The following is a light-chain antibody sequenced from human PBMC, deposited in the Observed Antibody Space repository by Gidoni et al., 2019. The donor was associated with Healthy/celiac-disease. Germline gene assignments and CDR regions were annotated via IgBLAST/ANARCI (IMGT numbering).Light chain of an antibody. J-gene: IGKJ5*01. CDR1: QSISSY. CDR2: AAS. V-gene: IGKV1-39*01. CDR3: QQSYSTPRT. Sequence: DIQMTQSPSSLSASVGDRVTITCRASQSISSYLNWYQQKPGQAPKLLIYAASSLQSGVPSRFSGSGSRTDFTLTISSLQPEDFATYYCQQSYSTPRTFXXXTRLEIK.